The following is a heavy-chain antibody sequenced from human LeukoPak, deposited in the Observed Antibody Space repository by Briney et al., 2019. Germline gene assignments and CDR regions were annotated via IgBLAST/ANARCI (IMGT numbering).Heavy chain of an antibody. J-gene: IGHJ4*01. Sequence: SGTLSLTCTVSGGSISSYYWSWIRQPPGKGLEWIGYIYYSGSTNYNPSLKSRVTISVDTSKNQFSLKLSSVTAADTAVYYCARAPWYSSGFDYRGQGTLVTVSS. CDR3: ARAPWYSSGFDY. CDR1: GGSISSYY. CDR2: IYYSGST. D-gene: IGHD6-19*01. V-gene: IGHV4-59*01.